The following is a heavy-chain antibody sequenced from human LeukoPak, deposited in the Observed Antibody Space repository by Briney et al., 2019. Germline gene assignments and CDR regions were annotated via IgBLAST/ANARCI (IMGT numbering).Heavy chain of an antibody. J-gene: IGHJ4*02. D-gene: IGHD2-2*01. CDR2: IHFIGIT. Sequence: SETLSLTCTFSGGSINGSSYYWGWIRQPPGKGLEWIGSIHFIGITYYNPSLKSRITISVDTSKNQSPLRLNSVIAADTAVYYCARVARCTSCFDVDYWGQGTLVTVSS. CDR1: GGSINGSSYY. V-gene: IGHV4-39*06. CDR3: ARVARCTSCFDVDY.